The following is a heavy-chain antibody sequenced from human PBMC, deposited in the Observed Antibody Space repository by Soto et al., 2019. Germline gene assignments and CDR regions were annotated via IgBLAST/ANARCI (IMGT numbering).Heavy chain of an antibody. CDR1: GFSFSNYA. CDR3: AKRARDGYNSPIDY. D-gene: IGHD5-12*01. CDR2: ISGNGRGT. Sequence: EVQLSESGGGLVQPGGSLSLSCEASGFSFSNYAMNWVRQAPGKGLEWVSDISGNGRGTYYGDSVKGRFNTSRDNSKSRLFLELSCLRADDTAVYYCAKRARDGYNSPIDYWGQGTLVTVSS. V-gene: IGHV3-23*01. J-gene: IGHJ4*02.